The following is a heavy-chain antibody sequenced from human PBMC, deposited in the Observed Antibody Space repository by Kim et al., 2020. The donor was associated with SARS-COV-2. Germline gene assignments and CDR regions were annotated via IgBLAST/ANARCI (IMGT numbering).Heavy chain of an antibody. J-gene: IGHJ4*02. CDR3: AKWGFGESDY. V-gene: IGHV3-30*18. CDR1: GFTFSSYG. D-gene: IGHD3-10*01. Sequence: GGSLRLSCAASGFTFSSYGMHWVRQAPGKGLEWVAVISYDGSNKYYADSVKGRFTISRDNSKNTLYLQMNSLRAEDTAVYYCAKWGFGESDYWGQGTLVTVSS. CDR2: ISYDGSNK.